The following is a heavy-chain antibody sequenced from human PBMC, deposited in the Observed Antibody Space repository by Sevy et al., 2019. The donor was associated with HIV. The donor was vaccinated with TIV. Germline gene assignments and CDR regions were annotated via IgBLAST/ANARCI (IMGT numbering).Heavy chain of an antibody. D-gene: IGHD4-17*01. CDR1: GFTFNDYA. V-gene: IGHV3-23*01. CDR3: AQDRRYGDIGLFDY. CDR2: IFGTGGTA. J-gene: IGHJ4*02. Sequence: GGSLRLSCTASGFTFNDYAMYWVRQVPGKGLEWVSVIFGTGGTAYYADSVKGRFTVSRENSKNTLYLQMNSLRAEDTAIYSCAQDRRYGDIGLFDYWGQGTLVTVSS.